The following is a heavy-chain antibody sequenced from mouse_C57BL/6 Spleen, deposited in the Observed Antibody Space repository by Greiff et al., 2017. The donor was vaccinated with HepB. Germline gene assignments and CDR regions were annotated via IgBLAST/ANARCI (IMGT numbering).Heavy chain of an antibody. D-gene: IGHD1-1*01. J-gene: IGHJ3*01. CDR2: INPNNGGT. CDR1: GYTFTDYY. V-gene: IGHV1-26*01. Sequence: EVQLQQSGPELVKPGASVKISCKASGYTFTDYYMNWVKQSHGKSLEWIGDINPNNGGTSYNQKFKGKATLTVDKSSSTAYMELRSLTSEDSAVYYCARGPAGDYSAWFAYWGQGTLVTVSA. CDR3: ARGPAGDYSAWFAY.